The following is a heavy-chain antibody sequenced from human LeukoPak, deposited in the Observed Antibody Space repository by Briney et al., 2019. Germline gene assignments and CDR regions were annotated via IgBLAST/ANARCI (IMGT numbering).Heavy chain of an antibody. Sequence: GGSLRLSCAASGFTFSSYAMSWVRQAPGKGLEWVSAISGSGGSTYYADSVKGRFTISRDNSKNTLYLQMNSLRAEDTAVYYCAKVIQLLWSGELSPYYFDYWGQGTLVTVSS. CDR3: AKVIQLLWSGELSPYYFDY. J-gene: IGHJ4*02. D-gene: IGHD3-10*01. CDR1: GFTFSSYA. V-gene: IGHV3-23*01. CDR2: ISGSGGST.